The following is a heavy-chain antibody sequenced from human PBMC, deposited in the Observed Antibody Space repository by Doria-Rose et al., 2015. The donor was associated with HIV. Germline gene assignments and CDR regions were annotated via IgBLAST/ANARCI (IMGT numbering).Heavy chain of an antibody. D-gene: IGHD3-3*01. J-gene: IGHJ4*02. CDR1: GASVSSRGYS. Sequence: VSGASVSSRGYSWTWIRQVHGKGLESLGYTYYTGTSDYSPSLKSRLNMAVDTSKNQFSLKLSFVTVADTAVYYCARMGSYRELDYWGQGSLVIVAA. CDR3: ARMGSYRELDY. V-gene: IGHV4-31*02. CDR2: TYYTGTS.